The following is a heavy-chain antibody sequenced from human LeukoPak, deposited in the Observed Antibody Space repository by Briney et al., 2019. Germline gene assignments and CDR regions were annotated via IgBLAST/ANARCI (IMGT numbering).Heavy chain of an antibody. CDR2: INPNSGGT. CDR1: GYTFTGYY. J-gene: IGHJ4*02. V-gene: IGHV1-2*02. D-gene: IGHD2-2*01. CDR3: AREGGRVPAAYFDY. Sequence: ASVKVSCKAPGYTFTGYYMHWVRQAPGQGLEWMGWINPNSGGTNYAQKFQGRVTMTRDTSISTAYMELSRLRSDDTAVYYCAREGGRVPAAYFDYWGQGTLVTVSS.